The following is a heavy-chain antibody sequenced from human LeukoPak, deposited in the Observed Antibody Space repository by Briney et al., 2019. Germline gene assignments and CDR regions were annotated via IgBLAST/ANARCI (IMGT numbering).Heavy chain of an antibody. CDR1: GGSISSYY. D-gene: IGHD5-18*01. V-gene: IGHV4-59*08. J-gene: IGHJ4*02. CDR2: IYYSGST. CDR3: ARHYGYFGYSYRNYFDY. Sequence: SETLSLTCTVSGGSISSYYWSWIRQTPGKGLEWIGYIYYSGSTNYNPSLKSRVTISVDTSKNQFSLKLSSVTAADTAVYYCARHYGYFGYSYRNYFDYWGQGTLVTVSS.